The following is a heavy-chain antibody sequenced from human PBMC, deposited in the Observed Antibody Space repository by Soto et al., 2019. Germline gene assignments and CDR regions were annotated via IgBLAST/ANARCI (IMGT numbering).Heavy chain of an antibody. CDR1: GYTFTGYY. CDR3: ARDARGDEAPMDY. J-gene: IGHJ4*02. Sequence: QVQLVQSGAEVKKPGASVKVSCKASGYTFTGYYMHWVRQAPGQGLEWMGWINPNSGGTNYAQKFQGWVTMTRDTASSTAYMELSRLRSDDTAVYYCARDARGDEAPMDYWGQGTLVTVSS. D-gene: IGHD3-10*01. V-gene: IGHV1-2*04. CDR2: INPNSGGT.